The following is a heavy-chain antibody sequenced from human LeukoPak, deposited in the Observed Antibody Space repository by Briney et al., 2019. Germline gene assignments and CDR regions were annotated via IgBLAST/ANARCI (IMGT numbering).Heavy chain of an antibody. CDR1: GGSISSYY. V-gene: IGHV4-59*01. Sequence: SETLSLTCTVSGGSISSYYWSWIRQPPGKGLEWIGYIYYSGSTNYNPSLKSRVTISVDTSKNQFSLKLSSVTAADTAVYYCARGSRFFGGSGYSHSCFDYWGQGTLVTVSS. D-gene: IGHD3-22*01. CDR2: IYYSGST. CDR3: ARGSRFFGGSGYSHSCFDY. J-gene: IGHJ4*02.